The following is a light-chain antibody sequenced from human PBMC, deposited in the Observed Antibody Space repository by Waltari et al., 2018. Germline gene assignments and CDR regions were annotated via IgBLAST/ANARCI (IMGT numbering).Light chain of an antibody. Sequence: EIVLTKSPGSLSSSPGERVTLSCRPSQGVSRALAWYQQKPGQAPRPRIFGASNRATGIPDRFSGSGSETDFSLTISRLEPEDCAVYYCQHYVRIPATFGRGTKVEIK. CDR3: QHYVRIPAT. V-gene: IGKV3-20*01. CDR1: QGVSRA. CDR2: GAS. J-gene: IGKJ1*01.